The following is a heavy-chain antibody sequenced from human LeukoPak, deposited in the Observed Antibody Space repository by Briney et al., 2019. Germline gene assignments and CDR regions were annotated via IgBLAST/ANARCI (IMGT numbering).Heavy chain of an antibody. D-gene: IGHD3-10*01. Sequence: GGSLRLSCAASGFTVSSNYMSWVRQAPGKGLEWVSVIYSGGSTHYADSVKGRFTISRDNSKNTLYLQMNSLRAEDTAVYYCARDPDYYGSGTYGYDAFDIWGQGTMATVSS. J-gene: IGHJ3*02. CDR3: ARDPDYYGSGTYGYDAFDI. CDR2: IYSGGST. V-gene: IGHV3-66*01. CDR1: GFTVSSNY.